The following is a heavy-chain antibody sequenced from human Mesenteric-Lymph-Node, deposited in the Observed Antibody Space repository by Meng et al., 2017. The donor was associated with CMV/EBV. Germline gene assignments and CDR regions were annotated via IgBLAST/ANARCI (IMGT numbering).Heavy chain of an antibody. Sequence: GGSLRLSCAASGFTFSSYWMSWVRQAPGKGLEWVANIKQDGSEKDYVDSVKGRLTISRDNAKNSLYLQVNSLRADDTAVYYCVRFHGSAWGQGTMVTVSS. V-gene: IGHV3-7*03. CDR2: IKQDGSEK. CDR3: VRFHGSA. J-gene: IGHJ3*01. CDR1: GFTFSSYW.